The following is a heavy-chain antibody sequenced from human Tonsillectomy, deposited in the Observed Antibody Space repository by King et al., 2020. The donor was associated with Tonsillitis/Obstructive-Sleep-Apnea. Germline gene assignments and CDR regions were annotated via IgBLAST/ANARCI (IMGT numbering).Heavy chain of an antibody. CDR2: IYYSGST. Sequence: QLQESGPGLVKPSQTLSLTCTVSGGSISSGGYYWSWIRQHPGKGLEWIGYIYYSGSTYYNPPLKSRVTISVDTSKNQFSLKLSSVTAADTAVYYCAREGRYYYDSSGYYQYYFDYWGQGTLVTVSS. D-gene: IGHD3-22*01. V-gene: IGHV4-31*03. CDR1: GGSISSGGYY. CDR3: AREGRYYYDSSGYYQYYFDY. J-gene: IGHJ4*02.